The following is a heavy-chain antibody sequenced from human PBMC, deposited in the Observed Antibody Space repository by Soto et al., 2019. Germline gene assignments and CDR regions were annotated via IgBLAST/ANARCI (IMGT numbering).Heavy chain of an antibody. V-gene: IGHV4-30-4*01. CDR1: GGSISSGDYS. D-gene: IGHD4-17*01. CDR2: MYKTGAT. CDR3: ARGVSGPLYAFDS. Sequence: SETLSLTCTVSGGSISSGDYSWSWIRQAPGKGLEWIKYMYKTGATYDNPSLRSRVSMSIDPSKNQFSLKVTAVTAADSAVYYCARGVSGPLYAFDSWGQGTPVTVSS. J-gene: IGHJ4*02.